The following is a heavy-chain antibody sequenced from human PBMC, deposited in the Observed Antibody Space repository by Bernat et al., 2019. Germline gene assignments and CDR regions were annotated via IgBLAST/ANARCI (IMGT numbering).Heavy chain of an antibody. D-gene: IGHD1-14*01. Sequence: QVQLVESGGGVVQPGRSLRLSCAASGFTFSSYGMHWVRQAPGKGLEWVAVIWYDGSNKYYADSVKGRFTISRDNSKNTLYLQMNSLRAEDTAVYYCARDGNQANYYYYGMDVWGQGTTVTVSS. V-gene: IGHV3-33*01. CDR1: GFTFSSYG. CDR2: IWYDGSNK. CDR3: ARDGNQANYYYYGMDV. J-gene: IGHJ6*02.